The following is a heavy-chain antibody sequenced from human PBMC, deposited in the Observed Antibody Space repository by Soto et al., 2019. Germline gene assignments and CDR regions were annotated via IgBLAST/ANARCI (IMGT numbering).Heavy chain of an antibody. CDR1: GYKFTSYW. V-gene: IGHV5-51*01. D-gene: IGHD2-15*01. CDR3: ARGVEMSLPPYCGMDV. J-gene: IGHJ6*02. CDR2: FYPGDSDA. Sequence: EVQLVQSGAEVKKPGEPLKISCKGSGYKFTSYWIGWVRQMPGEGLVWIGLFYPGDSDARYSPSFQGQVTMSVDKSISTAYLQWSSLKASDTAMYFCARGVEMSLPPYCGMDVWGQGTTVIVSS.